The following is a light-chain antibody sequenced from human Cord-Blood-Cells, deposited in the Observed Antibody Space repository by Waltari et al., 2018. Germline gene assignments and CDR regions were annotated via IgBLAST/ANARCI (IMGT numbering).Light chain of an antibody. CDR2: WAS. J-gene: IGKJ2*01. CDR1: QSVLYSSNNKNY. Sequence: DIVMTQSPDSLSGSLGERATINWQSSQSVLYSSNNKNYLAWYQQKPGQPPKLLIYWASTRESGVPDRFSGSGSGTDFTLTISSLQAEDVAVYYCQQYYSTPYTFGQGTKLEIK. V-gene: IGKV4-1*01. CDR3: QQYYSTPYT.